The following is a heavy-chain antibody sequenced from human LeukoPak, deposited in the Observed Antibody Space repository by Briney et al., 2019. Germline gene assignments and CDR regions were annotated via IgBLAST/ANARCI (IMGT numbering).Heavy chain of an antibody. V-gene: IGHV4-38-2*02. CDR3: ARENSGSYREFDY. CDR2: IYYSGST. D-gene: IGHD1-26*01. J-gene: IGHJ4*02. Sequence: PSETLSLTCTVSGYSISSGYYWGWIRQPPGKGLEWIGSIYYSGSTYYNASLKSRVSMSVDTSKNQFSLKLSSVTAADTAVFYCARENSGSYREFDYWGQGTLVTVSS. CDR1: GYSISSGYY.